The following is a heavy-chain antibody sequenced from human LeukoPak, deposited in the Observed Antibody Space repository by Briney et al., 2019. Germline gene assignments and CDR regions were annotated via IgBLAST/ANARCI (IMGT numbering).Heavy chain of an antibody. D-gene: IGHD1-26*01. Sequence: SVKVSCKASGGTFSSYAISWVRQAPGQGLEWMGGIIPIFGTANYAQKFQGRVTIIADESTSTAYMELSSLRVEDTAVYYCAKVWSYDLVKYFDYWGQGTLVTVSS. V-gene: IGHV1-69*13. CDR2: IIPIFGTA. CDR1: GGTFSSYA. CDR3: AKVWSYDLVKYFDY. J-gene: IGHJ4*02.